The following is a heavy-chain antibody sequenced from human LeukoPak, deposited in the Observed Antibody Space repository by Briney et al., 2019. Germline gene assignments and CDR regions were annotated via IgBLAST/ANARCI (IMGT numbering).Heavy chain of an antibody. J-gene: IGHJ6*02. V-gene: IGHV4-61*08. Sequence: SETLSLTCTVSGDSDSSGGYFWSWIRQPPGKGLEWIGYIYYSGSTDYNPSLKSRVTISVDTSKNQFSLKLSSVTAADTAVYYCARAHYYGSGSVNHYYYGMDVWGQGTTVTVSS. CDR2: IYYSGST. D-gene: IGHD3-10*01. CDR3: ARAHYYGSGSVNHYYYGMDV. CDR1: GDSDSSGGYF.